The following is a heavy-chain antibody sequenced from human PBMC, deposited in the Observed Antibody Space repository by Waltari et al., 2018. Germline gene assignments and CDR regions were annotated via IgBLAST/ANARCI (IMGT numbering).Heavy chain of an antibody. Sequence: QVQLQESGPGLVKPSETLSVPCTVSGDPIRSNYYWGWIRQPPGKGLEWIGTMWHGGSTYYTPSLKSRVSISMDTSKNQFSLKLNSVTAADTAVYYCARNSSGWSFDSWGQGTLVTVSS. J-gene: IGHJ4*02. V-gene: IGHV4-38-2*02. CDR2: MWHGGST. CDR1: GDPIRSNYY. D-gene: IGHD6-19*01. CDR3: ARNSSGWSFDS.